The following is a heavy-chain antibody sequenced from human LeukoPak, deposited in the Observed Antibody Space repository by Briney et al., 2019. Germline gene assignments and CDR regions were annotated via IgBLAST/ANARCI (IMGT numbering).Heavy chain of an antibody. V-gene: IGHV3-7*01. CDR1: GFTFSSYW. CDR2: IKGDESAR. J-gene: IGHJ4*02. Sequence: GGSLRLSCAASGFTFSSYWMTWVRQAPGKGLEWVANIKGDESARHQADSVKGRFTISRDNTRNSLYLQMTNLRGDDTAVYYCARDVVGSLDYWGQGTLVTVSS. D-gene: IGHD1-26*01. CDR3: ARDVVGSLDY.